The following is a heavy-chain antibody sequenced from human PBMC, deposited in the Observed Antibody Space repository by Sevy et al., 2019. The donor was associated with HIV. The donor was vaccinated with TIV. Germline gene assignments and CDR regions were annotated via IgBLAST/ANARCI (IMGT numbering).Heavy chain of an antibody. CDR3: ARERQEEDKSGAKLDY. D-gene: IGHD3-10*01. J-gene: IGHJ4*02. CDR1: GFNFRSYW. CDR2: IKHDGSEQ. Sequence: GGSLRLSCEVSGFNFRSYWMSWVRQAPGKGLEWVANIKHDGSEQYYLDSVKGRFTVSRDNGKNSLYLQMTSLRVDDAALYYCARERQEEDKSGAKLDYWGRGTLVTVSS. V-gene: IGHV3-7*01.